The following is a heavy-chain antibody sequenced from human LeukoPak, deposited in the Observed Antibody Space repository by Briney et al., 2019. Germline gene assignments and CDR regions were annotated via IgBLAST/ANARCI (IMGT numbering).Heavy chain of an antibody. V-gene: IGHV3-33*01. D-gene: IGHD3-16*01. CDR3: ARDTGGVYFYS. Sequence: GESRTLSWAAYGLTFSIYGMHWVSQVPGRVLGWDAVIWYDGSNKYYADSVKGRFTISRDNSKHPMYLQMNRLRTEGTAMYYLARDTGGVYFYSSGHRALVTVSS. CDR1: GLTFSIYG. CDR2: IWYDGSNK. J-gene: IGHJ4*01.